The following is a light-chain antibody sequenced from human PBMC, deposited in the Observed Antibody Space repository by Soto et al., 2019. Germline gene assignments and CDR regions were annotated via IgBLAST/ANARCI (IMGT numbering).Light chain of an antibody. CDR1: QGIRDF. Sequence: XXXTXXPXFLSASVGDRVTITCRASQGIRDFLAWYQQKPGKAPKLLIYAASTLQAGVPTRFSGFASGTEFTLTISNLQPADSATYYCQQFNVYPLTFGGGTKVEIK. CDR3: QQFNVYPLT. CDR2: AAS. V-gene: IGKV1-9*01. J-gene: IGKJ4*01.